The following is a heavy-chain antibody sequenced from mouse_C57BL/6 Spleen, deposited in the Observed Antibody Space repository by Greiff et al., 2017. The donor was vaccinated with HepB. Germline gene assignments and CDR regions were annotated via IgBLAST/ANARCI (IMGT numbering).Heavy chain of an antibody. J-gene: IGHJ1*03. CDR2: INYDGSST. CDR3: ARMPFYDGRYFDV. D-gene: IGHD2-3*01. CDR1: GFTFSDYY. V-gene: IGHV5-16*01. Sequence: EVHLVESEGGLVQPGSSMKLSCTASGFTFSDYYMAWVRQVPEKGLEWVANINYDGSSTYYLDSLKSRFIISRDNAKNILYLQMSSLKSEDTATYYCARMPFYDGRYFDVWGTGTTVTVSS.